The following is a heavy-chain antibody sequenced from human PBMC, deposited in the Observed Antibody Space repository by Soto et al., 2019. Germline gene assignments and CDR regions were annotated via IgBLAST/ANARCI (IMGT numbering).Heavy chain of an antibody. CDR2: IYWDDEK. CDR3: AHRVLRTVFGLVTTTAIYFDF. V-gene: IGHV2-5*02. D-gene: IGHD3-3*01. CDR1: GFSLSTSGVG. J-gene: IGHJ4*02. Sequence: QITLNESGPTLVKPTETLTLTCTFSGFSLSTSGVGVGWIRQSPGKAPEWLALIYWDDEKRYSASLKSRLTISKDTSKNQVVLPMANLDPADTATYHCAHRVLRTVFGLVTTTAIYFDFWGKGTPVAVSS.